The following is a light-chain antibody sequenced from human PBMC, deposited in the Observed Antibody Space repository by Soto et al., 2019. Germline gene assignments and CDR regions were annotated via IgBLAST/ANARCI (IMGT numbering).Light chain of an antibody. CDR1: SSDVGGYNY. Sequence: NSSDVGGYNYVSWYQQYPGKAPKLIIYHVSNPPSGVSDRFSGSKSGNSASLTISGLFSEDETDYDCSSYTPPSTYAVVTVSKFTVL. CDR2: HVS. CDR3: SSYTPPSTYA. V-gene: IGLV2-14*04. J-gene: IGLJ1*01.